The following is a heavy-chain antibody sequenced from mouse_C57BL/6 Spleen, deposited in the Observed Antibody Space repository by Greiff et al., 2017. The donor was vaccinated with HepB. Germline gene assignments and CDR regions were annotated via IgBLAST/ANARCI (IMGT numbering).Heavy chain of an antibody. D-gene: IGHD2-2*01. CDR3: AREEGLPFDY. J-gene: IGHJ2*01. CDR1: GYTFTSYW. Sequence: QVQLQQPGAELVKPGASVKLSCKASGYTFTSYWMHWVKQRPGQGLEWIGMIHPNSGSTNYNEKLKSKATLTVDKSSSTAYMQLSSLTSEDSAVYYCAREEGLPFDYWGQGTTLTVSS. CDR2: IHPNSGST. V-gene: IGHV1-64*01.